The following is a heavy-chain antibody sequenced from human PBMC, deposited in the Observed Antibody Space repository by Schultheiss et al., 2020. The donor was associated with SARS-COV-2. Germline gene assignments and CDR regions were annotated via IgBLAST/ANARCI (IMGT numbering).Heavy chain of an antibody. CDR1: GASISAYY. J-gene: IGHJ6*02. CDR2: IYTSGST. V-gene: IGHV4-4*07. Sequence: SETLSLTCSVSGASISAYYWSWIRQPAGKGLEWIGRIYTSGSTYYNPSLKSRVTISVDTSKNQFSLKLSSVTAADTAVYYCAREPPPYYYGMDVWGQGTTVTVSS. CDR3: AREPPPYYYGMDV.